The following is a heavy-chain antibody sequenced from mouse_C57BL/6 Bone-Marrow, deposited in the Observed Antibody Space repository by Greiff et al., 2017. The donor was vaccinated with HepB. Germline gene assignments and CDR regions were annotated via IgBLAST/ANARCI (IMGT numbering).Heavy chain of an antibody. D-gene: IGHD1-1*01. J-gene: IGHJ1*03. Sequence: PGQGLEWIGNINPSNGGTNYNEKFKSKATLTVDKSSSTAYMQLSSLTSEDSAVYYCARWGYSPITTVVARYWYFDVWGTGTTVTVSS. CDR3: ARWGYSPITTVVARYWYFDV. CDR2: INPSNGGT. V-gene: IGHV1-53*01.